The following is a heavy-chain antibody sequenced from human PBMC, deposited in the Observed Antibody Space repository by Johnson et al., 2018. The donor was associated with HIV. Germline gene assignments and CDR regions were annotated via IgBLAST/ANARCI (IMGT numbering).Heavy chain of an antibody. CDR1: GFTFSSHA. CDR3: ARGFYDILTGFDAFDI. CDR2: ISSNGGST. J-gene: IGHJ3*02. V-gene: IGHV3-64*01. D-gene: IGHD3-9*01. Sequence: VQLVESGGDLVQPGGSLRVSCAASGFTFSSHAMHWVRQAPGKGLEYVSAISSNGGSTYYAKSVKARFPISRDNSKNTLDLQLGSLRAEDMAVYYCARGFYDILTGFDAFDIWGQVTMVTVSS.